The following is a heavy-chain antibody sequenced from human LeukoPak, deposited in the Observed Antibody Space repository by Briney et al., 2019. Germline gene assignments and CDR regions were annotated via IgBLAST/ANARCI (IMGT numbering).Heavy chain of an antibody. CDR1: GFTFSSYG. Sequence: GGSLRLSCAASGFTFSSYGMHWVRQAPGKGLEWVAVIWYDGSNKYYADSVKGRFTISRDNSKNTLYLQMNSLRAEDTAVYYCARALKNHKNDYWGQGTLVTVSS. CDR2: IWYDGSNK. J-gene: IGHJ4*02. CDR3: ARALKNHKNDY. V-gene: IGHV3-33*01. D-gene: IGHD1-14*01.